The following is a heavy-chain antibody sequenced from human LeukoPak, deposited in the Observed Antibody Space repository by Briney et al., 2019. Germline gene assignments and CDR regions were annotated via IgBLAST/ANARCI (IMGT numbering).Heavy chain of an antibody. CDR1: GFTFSRYW. D-gene: IGHD6-13*01. CDR3: TTVLSSSRYNPCDY. CDR2: ISPDGSTT. Sequence: GGSLRLSCAASGFTFSRYWMHWVRQAPGKGLMWVSRISPDGSTTLYADSVKGRFTISRDNAKNTLYLQMNSLGAEDTAVYYCTTVLSSSRYNPCDYWGQGTLVTVSS. V-gene: IGHV3-74*03. J-gene: IGHJ4*02.